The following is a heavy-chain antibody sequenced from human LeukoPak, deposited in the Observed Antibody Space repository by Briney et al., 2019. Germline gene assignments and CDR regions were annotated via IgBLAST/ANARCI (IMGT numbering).Heavy chain of an antibody. D-gene: IGHD4-17*01. CDR2: IRSKANSYAT. V-gene: IGHV3-73*01. CDR3: TRAYGDRENYYYMDV. CDR1: GFTFSGSA. Sequence: GGSLRLSCAASGFTFSGSAMHWVRQASGKGLEWVGRIRSKANSYATAYAASVKGRFTISRDDSKNTAYLQMNSLKTEDTAVYYCTRAYGDRENYYYMDVWGKGTTVTVSS. J-gene: IGHJ6*03.